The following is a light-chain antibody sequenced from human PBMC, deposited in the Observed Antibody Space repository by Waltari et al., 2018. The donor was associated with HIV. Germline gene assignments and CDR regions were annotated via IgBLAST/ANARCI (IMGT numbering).Light chain of an antibody. CDR1: HSNGGSFNF. Sequence: QSALTQPASVSGSPGQSITISCTGTHSNGGSFNFVSWYQQPPGKAPRLMIYEVTKRPSGISNRFSGSKSGNTASLTISGLQAEDEAYYYCSSYAGSNIWVFGGGTKLTVL. J-gene: IGLJ3*02. CDR2: EVT. V-gene: IGLV2-23*02. CDR3: SSYAGSNIWV.